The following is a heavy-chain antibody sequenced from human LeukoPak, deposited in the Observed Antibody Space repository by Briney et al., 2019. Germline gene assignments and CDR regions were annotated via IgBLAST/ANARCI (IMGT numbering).Heavy chain of an antibody. CDR1: GLSFSSYA. CDR2: VSGTSTNT. J-gene: IGHJ1*01. V-gene: IGHV3-23*01. CDR3: AKGAAVAGTLYFQH. D-gene: IGHD6-19*01. Sequence: PGGSLRLSCAASGLSFSSYAMSWVRQAPGKGLEWVSAVSGTSTNTYYSDSVKGRFTIFRDNSQNTLYLQMNNLEGGDTAVYYCAKGAAVAGTLYFQHWGQGTLVTVSS.